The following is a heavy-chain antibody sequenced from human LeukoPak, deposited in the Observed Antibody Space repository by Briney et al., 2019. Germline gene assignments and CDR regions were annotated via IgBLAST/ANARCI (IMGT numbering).Heavy chain of an antibody. CDR1: GFTFSSYA. CDR2: ISSSSVYI. J-gene: IGHJ4*02. V-gene: IGHV3-21*01. Sequence: GGSLRLSCAASGFTFSSYAMHWVRQAPGKGLEWVSSISSSSVYIYYADSVKGRFTISRDNAKNSLYLQMASLRAEDTAVYYCARDVGKAYFDYWGQGTLVTVSS. CDR3: ARDVGKAYFDY. D-gene: IGHD2-15*01.